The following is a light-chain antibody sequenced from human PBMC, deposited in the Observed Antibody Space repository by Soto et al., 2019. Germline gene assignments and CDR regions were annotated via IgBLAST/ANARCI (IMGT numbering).Light chain of an antibody. CDR2: GAS. J-gene: IGKJ5*01. CDR1: QSVSSH. Sequence: EIVLTQSPGTLSLSPGARAPLSCRASQSVSSHLAWYPQNPGQAPRLLIYGASNRAAGIPARFSGSGSGTDFTLTISSLEPADFGVYYCQQRHNWPITFGQGTRLEIK. V-gene: IGKV3-11*01. CDR3: QQRHNWPIT.